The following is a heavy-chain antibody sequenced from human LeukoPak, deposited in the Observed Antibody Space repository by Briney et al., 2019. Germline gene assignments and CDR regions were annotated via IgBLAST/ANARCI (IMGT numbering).Heavy chain of an antibody. CDR2: IYHSGST. D-gene: IGHD3-3*01. J-gene: IGHJ3*02. CDR1: GGSISSSSYY. Sequence: PSETLFLTCTVSGGSISSSSYYWGWIRQPPGKGLEWIGSIYHSGSTYYNPSLKSRVTISVDTSKNQFSLKLSSVTAADTAVYYCALYYDFWSGPLTSDAFDIWGQGTMVTVSS. CDR3: ALYYDFWSGPLTSDAFDI. V-gene: IGHV4-39*07.